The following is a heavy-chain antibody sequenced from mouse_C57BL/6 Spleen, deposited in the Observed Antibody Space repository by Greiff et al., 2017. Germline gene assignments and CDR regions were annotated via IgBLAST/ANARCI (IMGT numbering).Heavy chain of an antibody. D-gene: IGHD2-5*01. V-gene: IGHV5-9*01. Sequence: EVMLVESGGGLVKPGGSLKLSCAASGFTFSSYTMSWVRQTPEKRLEWVATISGGGGNTYYPDSVKGRFTISRDNAKNTLYLQMSSLRSEDTALYYCARRGAYYSNFNAMDDWGQGTSVTVSS. CDR1: GFTFSSYT. CDR2: ISGGGGNT. CDR3: ARRGAYYSNFNAMDD. J-gene: IGHJ4*01.